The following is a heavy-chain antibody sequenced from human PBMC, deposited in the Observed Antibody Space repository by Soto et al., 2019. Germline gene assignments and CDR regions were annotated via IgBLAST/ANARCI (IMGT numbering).Heavy chain of an antibody. CDR1: CYTFTRYC. Sequence: APVKVSLKASCYTFTRYCINWVRQAPGQGVEWMGWISAYNGNTNYAQKLQGRVTMTTDTSTSTAYMELRSLRSDDTAVYYCARAEEDDDYDFWSGSFYWAQGTLVTVSS. CDR3: ARAEEDDDYDFWSGSFY. J-gene: IGHJ4*02. D-gene: IGHD3-3*01. CDR2: ISAYNGNT. V-gene: IGHV1-18*01.